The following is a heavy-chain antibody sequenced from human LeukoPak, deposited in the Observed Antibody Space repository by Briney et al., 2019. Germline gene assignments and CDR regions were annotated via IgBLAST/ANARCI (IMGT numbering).Heavy chain of an antibody. J-gene: IGHJ5*02. V-gene: IGHV4-61*01. Sequence: SETLSLTCTVSGGSFTSGSYYWSWIRQPPGKGLEWIAYIYYSGSTNYNPSLKSRVTISVDTSKNQFSLKLSSVTAADTAVYYCARDLYGDYGNWFDPWGQGTLVTVSS. CDR1: GGSFTSGSYY. CDR3: ARDLYGDYGNWFDP. CDR2: IYYSGST. D-gene: IGHD4-17*01.